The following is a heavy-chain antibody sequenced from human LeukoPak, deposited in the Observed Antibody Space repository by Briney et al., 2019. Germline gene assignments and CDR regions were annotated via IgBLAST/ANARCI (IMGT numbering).Heavy chain of an antibody. CDR2: IYSGGST. V-gene: IGHV3-53*01. CDR1: GFTVSSNY. CDR3: AKRGAEVGATVAPGDY. D-gene: IGHD1-26*01. J-gene: IGHJ4*02. Sequence: GGSLRLSCAASGFTVSSNYMSWVRQAPGKGLEWVSVIYSGGSTYYADSVKGRFTISGDNSKNTLYLQMNSLRAEDTAVYYCAKRGAEVGATVAPGDYWGQGTLVTVSS.